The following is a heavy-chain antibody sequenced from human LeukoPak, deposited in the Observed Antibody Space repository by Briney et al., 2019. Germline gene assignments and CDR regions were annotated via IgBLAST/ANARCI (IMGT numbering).Heavy chain of an antibody. CDR3: ARGVGGDY. J-gene: IGHJ4*01. V-gene: IGHV4-39*07. CDR1: GGSISSGIYS. D-gene: IGHD3-16*01. Sequence: SETLSLTCTVSGGSISSGIYSWGWIRQSPGKGLEWIGSMYYSGSTYYNPSLKGRVTMSVDTSKNQFSLKLSSVTAADTAVYYCARGVGGDYWGHGTLVTVSS. CDR2: MYYSGST.